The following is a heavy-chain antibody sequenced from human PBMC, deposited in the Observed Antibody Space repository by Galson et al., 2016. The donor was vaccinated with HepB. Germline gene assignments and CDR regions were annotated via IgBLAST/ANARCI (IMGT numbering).Heavy chain of an antibody. CDR3: AKGVAGKGFDY. Sequence: LRLSCAASGFTLAGNGMTWARQAPGKGLEWVSDIGGSDGYTYYADSVKGRFTISRDNSKNIVYLQMNSLRAEDTAIYYCAKGVAGKGFDYWGQGTTVTVSS. V-gene: IGHV3-23*01. CDR1: GFTLAGNG. D-gene: IGHD6-19*01. J-gene: IGHJ4*03. CDR2: IGGSDGYT.